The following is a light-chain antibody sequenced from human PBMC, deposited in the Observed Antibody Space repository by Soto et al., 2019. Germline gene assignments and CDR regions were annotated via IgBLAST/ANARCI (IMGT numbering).Light chain of an antibody. CDR3: SSNTSSSNVV. J-gene: IGLJ2*01. CDR1: SSDLGGYNY. V-gene: IGLV2-14*01. CDR2: EVS. Sequence: QSALTQPASVSGSPGQSITISCTGTSSDLGGYNYVSWYQQHPGKAPKLMIYEVSNRPSGVSNRFSGSKSGNTASLTISGLQAEDESDYYCSSNTSSSNVVFGGGTQLTAL.